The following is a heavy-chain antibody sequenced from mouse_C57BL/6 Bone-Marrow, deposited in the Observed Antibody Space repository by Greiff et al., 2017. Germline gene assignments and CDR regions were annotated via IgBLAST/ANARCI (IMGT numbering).Heavy chain of an antibody. J-gene: IGHJ3*01. CDR1: GFNIKDDY. CDR2: IDPENGDT. CDR3: TTLLWYPPFAY. V-gene: IGHV14-4*01. D-gene: IGHD2-1*01. Sequence: VQLKQSGAELVRPGASVKLSCTASGFNIKDDYMHWVKQRPEQGLEWIGWIDPENGDTEYASKFQGKATITADTSSNTAYLQLSSLTSEDTAVYYCTTLLWYPPFAYWGQGTLVTVSA.